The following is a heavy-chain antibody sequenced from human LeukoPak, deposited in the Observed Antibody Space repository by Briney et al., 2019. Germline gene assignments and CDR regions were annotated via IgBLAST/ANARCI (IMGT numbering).Heavy chain of an antibody. CDR3: AKSGGSSHYYYYMDV. V-gene: IGHV3-30*04. J-gene: IGHJ6*03. Sequence: GGSLRLSCAASGFTLSSYAMHWVRQAPGKGLEWVAVISYDGSNKYYADSVKGRFTISRDNSKNTLYLQMNSLRAEDTAVYYCAKSGGSSHYYYYMDVWGKGTTVTVSS. CDR2: ISYDGSNK. CDR1: GFTLSSYA. D-gene: IGHD2-15*01.